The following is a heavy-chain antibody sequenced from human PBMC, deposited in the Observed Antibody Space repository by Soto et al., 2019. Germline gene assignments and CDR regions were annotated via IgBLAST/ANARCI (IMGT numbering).Heavy chain of an antibody. CDR2: ISGSGGST. CDR3: AKDILTVAGNLFDY. D-gene: IGHD6-19*01. Sequence: PGGSLRLSCAASGFTFSDYYMSWIRQAPGKGLEWVSAISGSGGSTYYADSVKGRFTISRDNSKNTLYLQMNSLRAEDTAVYYCAKDILTVAGNLFDYWGQGTLVTVSS. V-gene: IGHV3-23*01. J-gene: IGHJ4*02. CDR1: GFTFSDYY.